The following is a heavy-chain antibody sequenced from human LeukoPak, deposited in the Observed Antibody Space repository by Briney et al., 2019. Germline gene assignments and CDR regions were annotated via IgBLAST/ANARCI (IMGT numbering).Heavy chain of an antibody. CDR1: GFTFDDYG. Sequence: GGSLRLSCAASGFTFDDYGMSWVRQAPGKGLEWVSGINWNCGSTGYADSVKGRFTISRDNAKNSLYLQMNSLRAEDTALYYCARDFRGDCSGGSCPPFDYWGQGTLVTVSS. CDR3: ARDFRGDCSGGSCPPFDY. D-gene: IGHD2-15*01. V-gene: IGHV3-20*04. J-gene: IGHJ4*02. CDR2: INWNCGST.